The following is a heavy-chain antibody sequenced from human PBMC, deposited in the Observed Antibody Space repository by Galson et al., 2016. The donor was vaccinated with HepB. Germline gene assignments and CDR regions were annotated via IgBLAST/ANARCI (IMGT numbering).Heavy chain of an antibody. D-gene: IGHD3-10*01. CDR2: TYYTGDT. Sequence: SETLSLTCSVSGGSVKYFYWSWVRQPPGKTLEWIGHTYYTGDTRYSPSLSRRVSISLDTSKNEVSLQLTSATAADTAVYYCARDIGEGYYGYGVLDFWGPGALVTVSS. CDR3: ARDIGEGYYGYGVLDF. J-gene: IGHJ1*01. V-gene: IGHV4-59*02. CDR1: GGSVKYFY.